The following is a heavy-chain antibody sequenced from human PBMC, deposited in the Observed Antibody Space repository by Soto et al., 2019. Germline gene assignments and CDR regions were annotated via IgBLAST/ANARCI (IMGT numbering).Heavy chain of an antibody. CDR2: ISSGSTT. Sequence: EVQLVQSGGGLVPPGGSLILSCAASGFSFSTYSMNWVRQAPGKGLEWISYISSGSTTYYADSVKGRFTISRDNAKNSLYLQMNSLRDEDTAVYYCASVKAKGGSSIEHGDYWGQGTLVTVSS. CDR3: ASVKAKGGSSIEHGDY. J-gene: IGHJ4*02. D-gene: IGHD6-6*01. V-gene: IGHV3-48*02. CDR1: GFSFSTYS.